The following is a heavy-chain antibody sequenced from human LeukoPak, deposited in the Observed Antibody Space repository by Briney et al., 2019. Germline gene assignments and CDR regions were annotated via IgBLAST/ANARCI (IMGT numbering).Heavy chain of an antibody. CDR1: GGTFSSYA. V-gene: IGHV1-69*04. Sequence: ASVKVSCKASGGTFSSYAISCVRQAPGRGLEWMGRIIPIFGIANYAHKFQGRVTITADKSTSTAYLELSSLRSEDTAVYYCARVNTTDTAMVTGVFDYWGQGTLVTVSS. CDR2: IIPIFGIA. J-gene: IGHJ4*02. CDR3: ARVNTTDTAMVTGVFDY. D-gene: IGHD5-18*01.